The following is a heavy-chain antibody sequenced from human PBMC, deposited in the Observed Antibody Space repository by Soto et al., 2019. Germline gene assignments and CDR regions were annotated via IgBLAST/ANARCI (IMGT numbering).Heavy chain of an antibody. CDR2: INPACGTT. J-gene: IGHJ4*02. CDR3: ALKVVTYDDK. CDR1: GYSFTSTY. V-gene: IGHV1-46*01. Sequence: QVQLVQSGAEVKKPGASVRISCRASGYSFTSTYVHWVRQAPGQGPEWMGIINPACGTTYYAQKFQGRLTITSDTSTDTVFMDLNDPTSEDTAVYFCALKVVTYDDKWGQGTLLTVSS. D-gene: IGHD5-12*01.